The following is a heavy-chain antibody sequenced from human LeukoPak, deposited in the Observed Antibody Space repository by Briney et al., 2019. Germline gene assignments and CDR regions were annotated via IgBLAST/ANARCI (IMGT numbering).Heavy chain of an antibody. Sequence: GESLKISCQGSGYSFTSYWIGWVRQMPGKGLEWMGIIYPSDCDTRYSPAFQGQVTISADKSISTAYLQWSSLKASDTAMYYCARQSVAGSPYNWFDPWGQGTLVTVSS. CDR3: ARQSVAGSPYNWFDP. CDR1: GYSFTSYW. J-gene: IGHJ5*02. V-gene: IGHV5-51*01. CDR2: IYPSDCDT. D-gene: IGHD6-19*01.